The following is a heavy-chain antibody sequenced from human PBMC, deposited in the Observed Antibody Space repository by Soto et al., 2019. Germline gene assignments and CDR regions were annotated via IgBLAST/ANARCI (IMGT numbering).Heavy chain of an antibody. Sequence: GASVKVSCKASGYTFSNYGINWVRQAPGQGPEWMGWISGYNGNTNYAQILQGRVTMTTDTSTSTAYMELRSLRSDDTAIYYCARGGSSWSAEYYQHWGQGTPVTVSS. CDR3: ARGGSSWSAEYYQH. D-gene: IGHD6-13*01. CDR1: GYTFSNYG. CDR2: ISGYNGNT. V-gene: IGHV1-18*01. J-gene: IGHJ1*01.